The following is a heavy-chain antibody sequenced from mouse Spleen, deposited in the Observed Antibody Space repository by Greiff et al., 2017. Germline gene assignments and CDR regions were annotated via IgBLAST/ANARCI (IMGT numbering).Heavy chain of an antibody. D-gene: IGHD1-1*01. CDR1: GFTFSSYA. J-gene: IGHJ1*03. Sequence: DVHLVESGGGLVKPGGSLKLSCAASGFTFSSYAMSWVRQTPEKRLEWVATISDGGSYTYYPDNVKGRFTISRDNAKNNLYLQMSHLKSEDTAMYYCARDFPPYYYGSTYWYFDVWGTGTTVTVSS. CDR2: ISDGGSYT. CDR3: ARDFPPYYYGSTYWYFDV. V-gene: IGHV5-4*01.